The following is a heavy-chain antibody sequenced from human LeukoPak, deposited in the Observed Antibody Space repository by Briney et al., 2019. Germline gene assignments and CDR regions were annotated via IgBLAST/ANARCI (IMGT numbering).Heavy chain of an antibody. D-gene: IGHD2-2*02. Sequence: ASVKVSCKASGYTFTGYYMHWVRQAPGQGLEWMGWINPNSGGTNHAQKFQGRVTMTRDTSISTAYMELSRLRSDDTAVYYCATRGYCSSTSCYTAVGAFDIWGQGTMVSVSS. V-gene: IGHV1-2*02. CDR1: GYTFTGYY. CDR2: INPNSGGT. CDR3: ATRGYCSSTSCYTAVGAFDI. J-gene: IGHJ3*02.